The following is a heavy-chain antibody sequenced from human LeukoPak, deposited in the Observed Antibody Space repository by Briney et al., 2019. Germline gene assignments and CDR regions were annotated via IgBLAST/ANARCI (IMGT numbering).Heavy chain of an antibody. D-gene: IGHD1-7*01. CDR2: IKQDGSEK. CDR3: ARDEGSSENWNYAQY. Sequence: GGPLRLSCEASGFTFTDHWMSWVRQAPGKGLEWVANIKQDGSEKYYVDSVKGRFTISRDNAKNSLYLQMNSLRAEDTAVYYCARDEGSSENWNYAQYWGQGTLVTVSS. CDR1: GFTFTDHW. J-gene: IGHJ4*02. V-gene: IGHV3-7*01.